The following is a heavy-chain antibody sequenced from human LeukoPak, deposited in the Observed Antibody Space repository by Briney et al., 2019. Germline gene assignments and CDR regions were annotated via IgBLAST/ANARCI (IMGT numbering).Heavy chain of an antibody. CDR1: GFTFSSYE. CDR2: ISSSGSTI. CDR3: AREPAWDYGEIYYYGMDV. V-gene: IGHV3-48*03. J-gene: IGHJ6*02. D-gene: IGHD4-17*01. Sequence: GGSLRLSCAASGFTFSSYEMNWVRQAPGKGLEWVSYISSSGSTIYYADSVKGRFTISRDNAKNSLYLQMNSLRAEDTAVYYCAREPAWDYGEIYYYGMDVWGQGTTVTVSS.